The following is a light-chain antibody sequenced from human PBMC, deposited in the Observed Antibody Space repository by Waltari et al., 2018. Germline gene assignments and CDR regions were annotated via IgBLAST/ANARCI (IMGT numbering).Light chain of an antibody. CDR1: SGSVSSTPY. J-gene: IGLJ3*02. V-gene: IGLV8-61*01. CDR3: SMYMGSGFWV. CDR2: KGI. Sequence: QTVVTQEPSLSVSPGGSVPLTCALTSGSVSSTPYPHWYQQTPGQPPHTVVYKGISGSAGVPDRFAGSIRGNTAALTITGAQADEESDYYCSMYMGSGFWVFGGGTKLTVL.